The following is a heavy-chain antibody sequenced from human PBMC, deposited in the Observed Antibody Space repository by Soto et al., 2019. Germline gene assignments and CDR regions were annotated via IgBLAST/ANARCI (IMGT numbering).Heavy chain of an antibody. V-gene: IGHV3-49*03. Sequence: PGGSLRLSCTASGFTFGDYAVSWFRQAPGKGLVWVGFIRSKAYGGTTEYAASVKGRFTISRDVSKSIAHLQMNSLKTEDTAVYYCSREEAAGTWSHWGQGTLVTVSS. CDR3: SREEAAGTWSH. CDR1: GFTFGDYA. D-gene: IGHD6-13*01. CDR2: IRSKAYGGTT. J-gene: IGHJ4*02.